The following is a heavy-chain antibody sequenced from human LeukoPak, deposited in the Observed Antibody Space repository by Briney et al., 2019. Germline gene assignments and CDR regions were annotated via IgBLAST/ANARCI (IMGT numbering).Heavy chain of an antibody. CDR2: INPSGGST. V-gene: IGHV1-46*01. D-gene: IGHD1-26*01. CDR3: ASQLGEATLHFDY. Sequence: GASVKVSCKASGYTFTSYYMHWVRQAPGQGLEWMGIINPSGGSTSYAQKFQGRVTMTRDTSTSTVYMELSSLRPEDTAVYYCASQLGEATLHFDYWGQGTLVTVSS. CDR1: GYTFTSYY. J-gene: IGHJ4*02.